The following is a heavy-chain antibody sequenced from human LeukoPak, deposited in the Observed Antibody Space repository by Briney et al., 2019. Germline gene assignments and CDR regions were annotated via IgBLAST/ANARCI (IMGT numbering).Heavy chain of an antibody. V-gene: IGHV3-7*01. CDR1: GGSISSSSYY. J-gene: IGHJ4*02. CDR3: ARVAAAGKGFDH. Sequence: ETLSLTCTVSGGSISSSSYYWGWIRQPPGKGLEWVANIKQDGSEKYYVDSVKGRFTISRDNAKNSLYLQMNSLRAGDTAVYYCARVAAAGKGFDHWGQGTLVTVSS. D-gene: IGHD6-13*01. CDR2: IKQDGSEK.